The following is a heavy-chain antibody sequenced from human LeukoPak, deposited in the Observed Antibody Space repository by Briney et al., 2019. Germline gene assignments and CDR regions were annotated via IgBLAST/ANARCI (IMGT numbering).Heavy chain of an antibody. V-gene: IGHV3-23*01. CDR1: GFTFSSYG. CDR2: ISGSGGST. D-gene: IGHD4-17*01. J-gene: IGHJ4*02. CDR3: AKPWREDGDYWSFNY. Sequence: PGGSLRLSCAVSGFTFSSYGMHWVRQAPGKGLEWVSAISGSGGSTYYADSVKGRFTISRDNSKNTLYLQMNSLRAEDTAVYCCAKPWREDGDYWSFNYWGQGTLVTVSS.